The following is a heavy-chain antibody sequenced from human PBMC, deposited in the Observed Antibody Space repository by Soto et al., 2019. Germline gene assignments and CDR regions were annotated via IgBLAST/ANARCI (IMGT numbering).Heavy chain of an antibody. CDR1: GGSFSGYY. Sequence: SETLSLTCAVYGGSFSGYYWSWIRQPPGKGLEWIGEINHSGSTNYNPSLKSRVTISVDTSKNQFSLKLSSVTAADTAVYYCARPFNGYSSSWTNWFDPWAQGNLVPVS. CDR2: INHSGST. D-gene: IGHD6-13*01. CDR3: ARPFNGYSSSWTNWFDP. J-gene: IGHJ5*02. V-gene: IGHV4-34*01.